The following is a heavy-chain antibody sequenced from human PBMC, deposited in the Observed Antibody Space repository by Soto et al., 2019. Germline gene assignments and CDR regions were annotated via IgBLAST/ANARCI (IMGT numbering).Heavy chain of an antibody. V-gene: IGHV1-8*01. J-gene: IGHJ5*02. D-gene: IGHD6-25*01. Sequence: ASVRVSCKASEYTFTSYDINWVRQATGQGLEWMGWMNPNSGNTGYAQKFQGRVTMTRNTSISTAYTELSSLRSEDTAVYYCARSTASGSFDPWGQGTLVTVSS. CDR2: MNPNSGNT. CDR1: EYTFTSYD. CDR3: ARSTASGSFDP.